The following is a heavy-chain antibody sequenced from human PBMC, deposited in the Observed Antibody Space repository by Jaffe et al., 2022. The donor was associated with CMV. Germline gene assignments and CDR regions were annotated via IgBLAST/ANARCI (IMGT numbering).Heavy chain of an antibody. J-gene: IGHJ2*01. CDR1: GGSFSGYY. CDR3: ASRIAARLFYWYFDL. CDR2: INHSGST. V-gene: IGHV4-34*01. Sequence: QVQLQQWGAGLLKPSETLSLTCAVYGGSFSGYYWSWIRQPPGKGLEWIGEINHSGSTNYNPSLKSRVTISVDTSKNQFSLKLSSVTAADTAVYYCASRIAARLFYWYFDLWGRGTLVTVSS. D-gene: IGHD6-6*01.